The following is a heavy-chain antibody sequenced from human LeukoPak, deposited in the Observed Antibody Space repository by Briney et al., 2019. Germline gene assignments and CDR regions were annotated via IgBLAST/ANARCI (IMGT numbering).Heavy chain of an antibody. D-gene: IGHD3-10*01. CDR2: IDRSGNT. CDR1: GYSISSGYY. J-gene: IGHJ6*03. V-gene: IGHV4-38-2*01. CDR3: ARMDDYFGSGNYYNVINYYYMDV. Sequence: SETLSLTCAVSGYSISSGYYWGWIRQSPGKGLEWIGRIDRSGNTYYNTPLKSRVAISVDTSSNQFSLRLTSVTAADTAVYYCARMDDYFGSGNYYNVINYYYMDVWGKGTTVTVS.